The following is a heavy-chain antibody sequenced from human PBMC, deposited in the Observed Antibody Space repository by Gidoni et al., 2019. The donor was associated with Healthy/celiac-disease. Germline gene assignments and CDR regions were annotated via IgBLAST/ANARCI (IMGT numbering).Heavy chain of an antibody. CDR3: ARPYCSSTSCHPRYYYGMDV. Sequence: QVQLVEAGGGVVQPGRSLRLSCAASGFTFSSYGMHWVRQAPGKGLEWVAVIWYDGSNKYYADSVKGRFTISRDNSKNTLYLQMNSLRAEDTAVYYCARPYCSSTSCHPRYYYGMDVWGQGTTVTVSS. CDR2: IWYDGSNK. CDR1: GFTFSSYG. V-gene: IGHV3-33*01. J-gene: IGHJ6*02. D-gene: IGHD2-2*01.